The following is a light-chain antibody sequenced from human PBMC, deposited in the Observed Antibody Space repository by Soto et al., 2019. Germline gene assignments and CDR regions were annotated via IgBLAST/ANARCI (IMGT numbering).Light chain of an antibody. J-gene: IGKJ4*01. Sequence: DIQMTQSPSSLSASVGDRVTITCLASQSISSYLNWYQQKPGKAPKLLIYAASSLQSGVPSRFSGSGSWRNLTLTMSSLQPQDFATYYCRQRGRYPLAFGGGTKVDI. CDR3: RQRGRYPLA. CDR1: QSISSY. CDR2: AAS. V-gene: IGKV1-39*01.